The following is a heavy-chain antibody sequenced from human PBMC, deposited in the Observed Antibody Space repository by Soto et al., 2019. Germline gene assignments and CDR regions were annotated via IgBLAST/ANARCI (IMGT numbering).Heavy chain of an antibody. CDR1: GGTFSSYA. CDR2: IIPIFGTA. D-gene: IGHD6-6*01. CDR3: ARVYSSSPTKSKPEYYFDY. Sequence: SVKVSCKASGGTFSSYAISWVRQAPGQGLEWMGGIIPIFGTANYAQKFQGRVTITADESTSTAYMELSSLRSEDTAVYYCARVYSSSPTKSKPEYYFDYWGQGTLVTVS. J-gene: IGHJ4*02. V-gene: IGHV1-69*13.